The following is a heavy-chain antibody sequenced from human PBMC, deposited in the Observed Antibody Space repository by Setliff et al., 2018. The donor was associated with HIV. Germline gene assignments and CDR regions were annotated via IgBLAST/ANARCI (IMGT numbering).Heavy chain of an antibody. CDR3: ASLPPLYDSSGYYFDY. V-gene: IGHV4-39*01. CDR1: GDSISSSSYY. J-gene: IGHJ4*02. Sequence: SLTCSVSGDSISSSSYYWGWIRQPPGKGLEWIGSIYYSGSTYHNPSLNSRVTISVDASKNQFSLKLSSVTAADTAVYYCASLPPLYDSSGYYFDYWGQGTLVTVS. CDR2: IYYSGST. D-gene: IGHD3-22*01.